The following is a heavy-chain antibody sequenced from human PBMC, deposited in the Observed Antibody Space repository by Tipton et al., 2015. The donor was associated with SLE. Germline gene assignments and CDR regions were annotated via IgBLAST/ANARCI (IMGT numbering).Heavy chain of an antibody. J-gene: IGHJ4*02. Sequence: RSLRLSCTASGFTFGDYAMSWVRQAPGKGLEWVGFIRSKTYGRTTEYAESVKGRFTISRDDSKSIAYLQMNSLKTEDTAVYYCTRDQTTMIGVVTDYWGQGTLVTVSS. CDR3: TRDQTTMIGVVTDY. CDR1: GFTFGDYA. D-gene: IGHD3-22*01. V-gene: IGHV3-49*04. CDR2: IRSKTYGRTT.